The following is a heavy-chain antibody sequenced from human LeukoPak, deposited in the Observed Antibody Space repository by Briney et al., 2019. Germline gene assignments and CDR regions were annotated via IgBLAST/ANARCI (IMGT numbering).Heavy chain of an antibody. J-gene: IGHJ5*02. CDR2: FDPEDGET. Sequence: ASVKVSCKVSGYTLTELSMHWVRQAPGKGLEWMGGFDPEDGETIYAQKFQGRVTMTEDTSTDTAYMELNSLRSEDTAVYYCATVRRDFWSGYAWFDPWGQGTLVTVSS. CDR1: GYTLTELS. CDR3: ATVRRDFWSGYAWFDP. D-gene: IGHD3-3*01. V-gene: IGHV1-24*01.